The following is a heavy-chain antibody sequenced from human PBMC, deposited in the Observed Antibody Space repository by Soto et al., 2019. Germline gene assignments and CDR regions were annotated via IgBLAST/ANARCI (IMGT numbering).Heavy chain of an antibody. V-gene: IGHV1-18*01. CDR3: ARDHLRAYSYGRPYYGMDV. J-gene: IGHJ6*02. D-gene: IGHD5-18*01. CDR2: ISADNGHT. Sequence: GASVKVSCKAFGYTFTTYGINWVRQAPGQGLEWMGWISADNGHTNNAQKLQGRVTMTTDTSTDTAYMELRSLRSDDTAVYYCARDHLRAYSYGRPYYGMDVWGQGTTVTVSS. CDR1: GYTFTTYG.